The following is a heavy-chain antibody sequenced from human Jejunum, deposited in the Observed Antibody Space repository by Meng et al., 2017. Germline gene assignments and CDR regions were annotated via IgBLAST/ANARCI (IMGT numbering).Heavy chain of an antibody. CDR2: IYDSGTT. CDR3: ARDQGVVNSKNWFDP. CDR1: GGSISSGGYY. J-gene: IGHJ5*02. D-gene: IGHD3-22*01. V-gene: IGHV4-31*03. Sequence: SETLSLTCTVSGGSISSGGYYWGWIRQHPEKGLEWIGYIYDSGTTYYNPSLKSRVTISLDTSKNEFSLKLSTVTDADTAVYYCARDQGVVNSKNWFDPWGQGTLVTVSS.